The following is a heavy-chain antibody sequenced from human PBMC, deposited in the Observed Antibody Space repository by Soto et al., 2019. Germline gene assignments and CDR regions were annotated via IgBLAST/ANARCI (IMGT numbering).Heavy chain of an antibody. Sequence: QITLKESGPTLVKPTQTLTLTCTFSGFSLSSSGVGVGWIRQPPGKALEWLAITHWNDDDHYSPSLKSRLTIPKDTPKNQVVLTLTNMDPVDTATYYCAYRRVSVGFDYWGQGTLVTVSS. J-gene: IGHJ4*02. CDR1: GFSLSSSGVG. CDR3: AYRRVSVGFDY. D-gene: IGHD1-26*01. V-gene: IGHV2-5*01. CDR2: THWNDDD.